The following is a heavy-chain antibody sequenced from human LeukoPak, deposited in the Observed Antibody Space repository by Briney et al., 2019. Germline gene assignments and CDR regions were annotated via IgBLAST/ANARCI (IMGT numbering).Heavy chain of an antibody. J-gene: IGHJ6*02. CDR2: ISGSGGST. D-gene: IGHD3-9*01. CDR1: GFTFSSYA. Sequence: GGSLRLSCAASGFTFSSYAMSWVHQAPGKGLEWVSAISGSGGSTYYADSVKGRFTISRDNAKNSLYLQMNSLRAEDTAVYYCARDLRYYDGGRAYYYYYGMDVWGQGTTVTVSS. V-gene: IGHV3-23*01. CDR3: ARDLRYYDGGRAYYYYYGMDV.